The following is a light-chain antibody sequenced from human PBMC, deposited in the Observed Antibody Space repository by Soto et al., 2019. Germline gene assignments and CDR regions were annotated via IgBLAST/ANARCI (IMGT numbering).Light chain of an antibody. V-gene: IGKV1-17*01. CDR2: STS. CDR3: LQHYTYPQT. CDR1: QGIGTD. Sequence: DIQMTQSPSSLSASVGYRFTITCRASQGIGTDLGWYRQKPGRAPERLMYSTSSLQSGVPSRFSGSGSGTEFSLTITSLQPEDFETYYCLQHYTYPQTFGQGTKVDIK. J-gene: IGKJ1*01.